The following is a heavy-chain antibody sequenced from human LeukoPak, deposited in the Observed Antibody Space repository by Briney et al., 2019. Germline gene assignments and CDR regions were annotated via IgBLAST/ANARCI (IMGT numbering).Heavy chain of an antibody. CDR2: ISGSGGST. J-gene: IGHJ4*02. CDR3: AKDHYDILTGYYPPKN. CDR1: GFTFSSYA. D-gene: IGHD3-9*01. V-gene: IGHV3-23*01. Sequence: GGSLRLSCAASGFTFSSYAMSGVRQAPGKGLEWVSGISGSGGSTFYADSVKGRFTISRDNSKNTLYLQVNSLRAEDTAVYYCAKDHYDILTGYYPPKNWGQGTPVTVSS.